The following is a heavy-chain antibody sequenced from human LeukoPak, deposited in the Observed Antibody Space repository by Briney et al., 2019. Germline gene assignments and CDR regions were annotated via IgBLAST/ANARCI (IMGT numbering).Heavy chain of an antibody. CDR1: GGSIRSSY. D-gene: IGHD3-22*01. CDR3: ATDDYDSAVYSY. J-gene: IGHJ4*02. V-gene: IGHV4-4*07. Sequence: PSETLSLTCTVSGGSIRSSYWSWFRRPAGKGLEWIGRIYTSGSTNYNPSLKSRVTMSLDTSKNHFSLNLRSVTAADTAVYFCATDDYDSAVYSYWGQGTLVTVSS. CDR2: IYTSGST.